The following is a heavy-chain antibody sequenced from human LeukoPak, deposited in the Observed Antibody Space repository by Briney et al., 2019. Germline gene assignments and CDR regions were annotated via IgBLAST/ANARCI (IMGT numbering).Heavy chain of an antibody. CDR1: GGSFSSYY. CDR3: ARVSSGWYEYYFDY. J-gene: IGHJ4*02. V-gene: IGHV4-59*01. CDR2: IYYSGST. D-gene: IGHD6-19*01. Sequence: PSETLSLTCAVYGGSFSSYYWSWIRQPPGKGLEWIGYIYYSGSTNYNPSLKSRVTISVDTSKNQFSLKLSSVTAADTAVYYCARVSSGWYEYYFDYWGQGTLVTVSS.